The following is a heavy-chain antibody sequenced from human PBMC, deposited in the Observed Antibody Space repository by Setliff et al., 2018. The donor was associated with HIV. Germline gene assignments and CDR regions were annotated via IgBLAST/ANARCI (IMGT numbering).Heavy chain of an antibody. J-gene: IGHJ6*03. V-gene: IGHV4-39*07. CDR3: ARVPGYSSGTSYMDV. CDR2: IFYTGFT. Sequence: SETLSLTCTVSGGSISSSSYYWGWIRQPPGKGLEWIGSIFYTGFTYYSPSLESRVTMSVDTSKNQFSLKLSSVTAADRAVYYCARVPGYSSGTSYMDVWGKGTTVTVSS. D-gene: IGHD6-19*01. CDR1: GGSISSSSYY.